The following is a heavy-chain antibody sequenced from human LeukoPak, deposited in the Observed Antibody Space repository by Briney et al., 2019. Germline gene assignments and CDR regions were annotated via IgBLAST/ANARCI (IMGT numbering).Heavy chain of an antibody. CDR2: IYYSGST. CDR1: GGSIRSGDFY. D-gene: IGHD5-12*01. Sequence: SETLSLTCTVSGGSIRSGDFYWSWIRQPPGKGLEWIGYIYYSGSTNYNPSLKSRVTISKDTSKNQFSLKLSSVTAADTAVYYCVRETYRGTQRGFAYGGQGPLVTVSS. CDR3: VRETYRGTQRGFAY. J-gene: IGHJ4*02. V-gene: IGHV4-30-4*01.